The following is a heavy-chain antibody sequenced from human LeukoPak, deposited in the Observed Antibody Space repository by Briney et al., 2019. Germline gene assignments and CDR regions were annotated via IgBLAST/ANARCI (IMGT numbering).Heavy chain of an antibody. CDR3: ARVISMVRGVSSPFDY. V-gene: IGHV4-38-2*02. J-gene: IGHJ4*02. D-gene: IGHD3-10*01. CDR1: GYSISSGYY. CDR2: IYHSGST. Sequence: SETLSLTCTVSGYSISSGYYWGWIRQPPGKGLEWIGSIYHSGSTYYNPSLKSRVTISVDTSKNQFSLKLSSVTAADTAVYYCARVISMVRGVSSPFDYWGQGTLVTVSS.